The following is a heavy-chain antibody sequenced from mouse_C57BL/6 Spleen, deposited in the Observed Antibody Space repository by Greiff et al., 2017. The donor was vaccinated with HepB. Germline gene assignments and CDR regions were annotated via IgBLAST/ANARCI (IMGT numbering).Heavy chain of an antibody. CDR2: IDPSDSYT. J-gene: IGHJ1*03. CDR3: ARGDGNHWYFDV. Sequence: VQLQQPGAELVKPGASVKLSCKASGYTFTSYWMHWVKQRPGQGLEWIGEIDPSDSYTNYNQKFKGKSTLTVDKSSSTAYMQLSSLTSEDSAVYYCARGDGNHWYFDVWGTGTTVTVSS. CDR1: GYTFTSYW. D-gene: IGHD2-1*01. V-gene: IGHV1-69*01.